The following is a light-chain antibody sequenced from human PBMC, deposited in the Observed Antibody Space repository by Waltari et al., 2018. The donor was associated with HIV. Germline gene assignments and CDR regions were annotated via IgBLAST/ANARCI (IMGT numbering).Light chain of an antibody. Sequence: QPVLTQPPSASASLGASVTLTCTLSSGYRNYIVDWYQHGPGKGPRFVMRVGTGGIVGSKGDGIPDRFSVLGSGLNRYLTIKNIQEEDESDYHCGADHGSGSNFVRVFGGGTKLTVL. J-gene: IGLJ3*02. CDR2: VGTGGIVG. V-gene: IGLV9-49*01. CDR3: GADHGSGSNFVRV. CDR1: SGYRNYI.